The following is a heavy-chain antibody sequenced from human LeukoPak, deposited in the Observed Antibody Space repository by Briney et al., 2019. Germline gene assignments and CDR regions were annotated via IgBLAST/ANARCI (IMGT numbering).Heavy chain of an antibody. CDR2: INHSGST. Sequence: SETLSLTCAVYGGSFSGYYWSWIRQPPGKGLEWIGEINHSGSTNYNPSLKSRVTISVDTSKNQFSLKPSSVTAADTAVYYCASRWVLCSTSCYRYDYWGQGTLVTVSS. D-gene: IGHD2-2*02. J-gene: IGHJ4*02. CDR1: GGSFSGYY. V-gene: IGHV4-34*01. CDR3: ASRWVLCSTSCYRYDY.